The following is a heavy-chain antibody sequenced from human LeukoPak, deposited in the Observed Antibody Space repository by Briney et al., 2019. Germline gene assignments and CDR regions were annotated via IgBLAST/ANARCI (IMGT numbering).Heavy chain of an antibody. CDR1: GFTFSSHE. V-gene: IGHV3-7*04. CDR2: IRHDGSNI. Sequence: PGGSLRLSCAASGFTFSSHEMNWVRQAPGKGLEWVADIRHDGSNIYNVDSVRGRFTISRDNAKNSLFLQMNSLKDEDTAVYYCARDGSGRDFSLDYWGQGTLVTVSS. D-gene: IGHD3-10*01. CDR3: ARDGSGRDFSLDY. J-gene: IGHJ4*02.